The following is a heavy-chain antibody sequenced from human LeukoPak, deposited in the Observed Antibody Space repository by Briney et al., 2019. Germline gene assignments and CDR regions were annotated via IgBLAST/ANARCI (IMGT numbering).Heavy chain of an antibody. J-gene: IGHJ4*02. D-gene: IGHD3-9*01. CDR1: GGTFSSYA. CDR2: IIPIFGTA. Sequence: SVKVSCKASGGTFSSYAISWVRQAPGQGLEWMGGIIPIFGTANYAQKFQGRVTITADESTSTAYMELRSLRSDDTAVYYCARDSRTYYDILTGYYNSDLDYWGQGTLVTVSS. CDR3: ARDSRTYYDILTGYYNSDLDY. V-gene: IGHV1-69*13.